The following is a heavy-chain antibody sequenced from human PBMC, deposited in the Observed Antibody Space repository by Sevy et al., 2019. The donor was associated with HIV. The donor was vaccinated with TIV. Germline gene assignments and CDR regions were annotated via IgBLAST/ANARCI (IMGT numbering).Heavy chain of an antibody. CDR3: ARAFGYSSSWKSEFDY. Sequence: GGSLRLSCAASGFTFSSYSMNWVRQAPGKGLEWVSSISSSSSYIYYADSVKGRFTISRDNAKNSLYLQMNSLRAEDTAVYYCARAFGYSSSWKSEFDYWGQGTLVTVSS. CDR2: ISSSSSYI. V-gene: IGHV3-21*01. CDR1: GFTFSSYS. J-gene: IGHJ4*02. D-gene: IGHD6-13*01.